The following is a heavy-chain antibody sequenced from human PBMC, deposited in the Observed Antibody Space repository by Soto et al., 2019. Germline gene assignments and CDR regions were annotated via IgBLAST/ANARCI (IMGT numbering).Heavy chain of an antibody. J-gene: IGHJ6*02. V-gene: IGHV4-59*01. D-gene: IGHD2-21*02. CDR2: IYYSGST. CDR3: ARDRYCGGDCYYEHYYGMDV. Sequence: WIWIRQPPGKGLEWIGYIYYSGSTNYNPSLESRVTISVDTSKNQFSLKLSSVTAADTAVYYCARDRYCGGDCYYEHYYGMDVWGQGTAVTVSS.